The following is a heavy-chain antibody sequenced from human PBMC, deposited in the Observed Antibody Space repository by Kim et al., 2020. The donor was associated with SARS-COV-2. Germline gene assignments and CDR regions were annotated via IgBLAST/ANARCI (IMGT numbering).Heavy chain of an antibody. CDR1: GGSISSGGYY. CDR2: IYYSGST. Sequence: SETLSLTCTVSGGSISSGGYYWSWIRQHPGKGLEWIGYIYYSGSTYYNPSLKSRVTISVDTSKNQFSLKLSSVTAADTAVYYCARVRQDGDYVDYWGQGTLVTVSS. D-gene: IGHD4-17*01. CDR3: ARVRQDGDYVDY. V-gene: IGHV4-31*03. J-gene: IGHJ4*02.